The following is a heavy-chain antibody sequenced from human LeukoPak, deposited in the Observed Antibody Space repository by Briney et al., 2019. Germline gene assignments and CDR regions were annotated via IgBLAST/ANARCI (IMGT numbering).Heavy chain of an antibody. J-gene: IGHJ3*01. CDR2: FDPEDGET. Sequence: ASVKVSCKVSGYTLTELSMHWVRQAPGKGLEWMGGFDPEDGETIYAQKLQGRVTMTTDTSTSTAYMELRSLRSDDTAVYYCARQGAAAAGTTGWFDPWGQGTMVTVSS. CDR3: ARQGAAAAGTTGWFDP. CDR1: GYTLTELS. D-gene: IGHD6-13*01. V-gene: IGHV1-24*01.